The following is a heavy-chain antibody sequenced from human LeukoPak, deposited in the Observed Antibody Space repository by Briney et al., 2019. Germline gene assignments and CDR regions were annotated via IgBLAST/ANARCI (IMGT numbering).Heavy chain of an antibody. V-gene: IGHV1-8*01. CDR3: ARSVVTPEYYYYGMDV. CDR1: GYTFTSYD. CDR2: MNPNGGNT. D-gene: IGHD4-23*01. J-gene: IGHJ6*02. Sequence: GASVKVSCKASGYTFTSYDINWVRQATGQGLEWMGWMNPNGGNTGYAQKFQGRVTMTRNTSISTAYMELSSLRSEDTAVYYCARSVVTPEYYYYGMDVWGQGTTVTVS.